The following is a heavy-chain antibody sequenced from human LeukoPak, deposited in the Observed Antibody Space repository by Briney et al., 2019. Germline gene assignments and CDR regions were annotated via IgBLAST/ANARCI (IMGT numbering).Heavy chain of an antibody. D-gene: IGHD3-10*01. J-gene: IGHJ4*02. CDR2: FDLEDGET. V-gene: IGHV1-24*01. CDR3: ATGSRCVLPWFGEFDY. Sequence: ASVTVSRKVSGYTLTELSMHWVRQAPAKGLEWMGGFDLEDGETIYAQTFQGRVTMTEDTSTDTAYMELSSLRSEDTAVYSCATGSRCVLPWFGEFDYWGQGTLVTVSS. CDR1: GYTLTELS.